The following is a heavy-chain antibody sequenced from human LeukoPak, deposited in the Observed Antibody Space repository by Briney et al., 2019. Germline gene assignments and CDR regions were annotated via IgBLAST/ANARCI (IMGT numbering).Heavy chain of an antibody. CDR3: AKGLRGYSYGYADY. CDR2: ISGSGGST. CDR1: GFTFSSYA. V-gene: IGHV3-23*01. J-gene: IGHJ4*02. Sequence: GGSLRLSCAASGFTFSSYAMSWVRQAPGKGLEWVSAISGSGGSTYYADSVEGRFTISRDNSKNTPYLQMNSLRAEDTAVYYCAKGLRGYSYGYADYWGQGTLVTVSS. D-gene: IGHD5-18*01.